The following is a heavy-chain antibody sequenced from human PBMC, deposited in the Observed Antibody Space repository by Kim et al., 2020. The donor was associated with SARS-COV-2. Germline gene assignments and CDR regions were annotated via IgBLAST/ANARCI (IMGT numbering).Heavy chain of an antibody. D-gene: IGHD6-13*01. CDR1: GGSISSSSYY. CDR2: IYYSGST. J-gene: IGHJ4*02. CDR3: ARSDQPSSWYHYYFDY. V-gene: IGHV4-39*01. Sequence: SETLSLTCTVSGGSISSSSYYWGWIRQPPGKGLEWIGSIYYSGSTYYNPSLKSRVTISVDTSKNQFSLKLSSVTAADTAVYYCARSDQPSSWYHYYFDYWGQGTLVTVSS.